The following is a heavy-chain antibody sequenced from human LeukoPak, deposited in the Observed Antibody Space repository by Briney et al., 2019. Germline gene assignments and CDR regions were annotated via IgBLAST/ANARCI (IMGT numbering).Heavy chain of an antibody. Sequence: NPSETLSLTCTVSGYSISTGYYWDWIRQPPGKGLEWIGTFYHGGSTYYNPSLKSRVTISVDTSKNQFSLNLTSVTAADTAVYYCARLGDSSGYYWYNSLDNWFDPWGQGTLITVSS. J-gene: IGHJ5*02. CDR1: GYSISTGYY. D-gene: IGHD3-22*01. CDR3: ARLGDSSGYYWYNSLDNWFDP. V-gene: IGHV4-38-2*02. CDR2: FYHGGST.